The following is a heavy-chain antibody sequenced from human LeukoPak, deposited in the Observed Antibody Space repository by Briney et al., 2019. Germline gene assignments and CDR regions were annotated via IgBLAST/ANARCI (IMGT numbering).Heavy chain of an antibody. CDR3: AKGRGQGFDY. D-gene: IGHD3-10*01. Sequence: GGSLRLSCAASGFTFSSYWMSWVRQAPGKGLEWVAVISYDGSNKYYADSVKGRFTISRDNSKNTLYLQMNSLRAEDTAVYYCAKGRGQGFDYWGQGTLVTVSS. J-gene: IGHJ4*02. V-gene: IGHV3-30*18. CDR1: GFTFSSYW. CDR2: ISYDGSNK.